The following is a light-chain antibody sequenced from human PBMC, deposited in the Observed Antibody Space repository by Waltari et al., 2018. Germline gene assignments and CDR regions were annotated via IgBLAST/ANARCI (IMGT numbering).Light chain of an antibody. Sequence: SYELTQPPSVSVSPGQTASITLPGDKLAAKHACWYQQKPGQAPVLVIYEDSNRPSGIPERFSGSNSGNTATLTISRVEAGDEADYYCQVWDSSSDHVVFGGGTKLTVL. CDR2: EDS. CDR3: QVWDSSSDHVV. CDR1: KLAAKH. V-gene: IGLV3-21*02. J-gene: IGLJ2*01.